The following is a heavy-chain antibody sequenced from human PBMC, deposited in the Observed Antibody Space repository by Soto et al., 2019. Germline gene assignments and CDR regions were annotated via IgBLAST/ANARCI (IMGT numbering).Heavy chain of an antibody. CDR3: VRRYCSRTSCLAGFDP. J-gene: IGHJ5*02. V-gene: IGHV4-34*01. CDR1: GGSFSGNY. D-gene: IGHD2-2*01. CDR2: VNHSGSA. Sequence: SETLSLTCAVYGGSFSGNYWTWIRQPPGKGLEWIGEVNHSGSAKYNPSLKSRVTISVDTSKNQISLRLTSLTAADTALYYCVRRYCSRTSCLAGFDPWGRGTQVTVSS.